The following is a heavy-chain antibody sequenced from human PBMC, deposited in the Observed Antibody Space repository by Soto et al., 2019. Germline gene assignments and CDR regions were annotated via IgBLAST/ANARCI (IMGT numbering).Heavy chain of an antibody. Sequence: EVQLVQSGAEVKKPGESLKISCKGSGYSFTSYWIGWVRQMPGKGLEWMGIIYPGDSDTRYSPSFQGQVTISADKSISTAYLQWSSLKASDTAMNYCARHAGQWLVRGYYYGMDVWGQGTTLTVSS. CDR2: IYPGDSDT. V-gene: IGHV5-51*01. D-gene: IGHD6-19*01. J-gene: IGHJ6*02. CDR1: GYSFTSYW. CDR3: ARHAGQWLVRGYYYGMDV.